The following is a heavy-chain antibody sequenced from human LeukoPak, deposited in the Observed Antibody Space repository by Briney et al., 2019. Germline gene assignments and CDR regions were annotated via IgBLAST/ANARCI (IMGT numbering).Heavy chain of an antibody. J-gene: IGHJ4*02. V-gene: IGHV3-48*04. Sequence: GGSLRLSCAASGFTVSSNYMTWVRQAPGKGLEWDSYINSKSDTIYYADSVKGRFTISRDNAKSALYLQINSLRAEDTAVYYCATPNSPTYDYVWGRGYWGQGTLVTVSS. CDR2: INSKSDTI. CDR1: GFTVSSNY. D-gene: IGHD3-16*01. CDR3: ATPNSPTYDYVWGRGY.